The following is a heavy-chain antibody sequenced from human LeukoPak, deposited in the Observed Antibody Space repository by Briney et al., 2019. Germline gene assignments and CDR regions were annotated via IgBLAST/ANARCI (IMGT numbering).Heavy chain of an antibody. J-gene: IGHJ4*02. V-gene: IGHV3-30*04. CDR2: ISYDGSNK. CDR3: AREGGRRESRYSSSWDFVC. CDR1: GFTFSSYA. D-gene: IGHD6-13*01. Sequence: GRSLRLSCAASGFTFSSYAMHWVRQAPGKGLEWVAVISYDGSNKYYADSVKGRFTISRDNSKNTLYLQMNSLRAEDTAVYYCAREGGRRESRYSSSWDFVCGGQGTLVTVSS.